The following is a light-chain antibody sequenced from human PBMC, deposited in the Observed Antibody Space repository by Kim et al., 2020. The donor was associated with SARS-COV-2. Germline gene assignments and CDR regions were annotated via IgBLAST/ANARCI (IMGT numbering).Light chain of an antibody. CDR2: QDS. V-gene: IGLV3-1*01. CDR3: QAWDSSTAR. Sequence: VSVSPGQTASITCSGDKLGDKYACWYQQKPGQSPVLVIYQDSKRPSGIPERFSGSNSGNTATLTISGTQAMDEADYYCQAWDSSTARFGGGTKLTVL. CDR1: KLGDKY. J-gene: IGLJ2*01.